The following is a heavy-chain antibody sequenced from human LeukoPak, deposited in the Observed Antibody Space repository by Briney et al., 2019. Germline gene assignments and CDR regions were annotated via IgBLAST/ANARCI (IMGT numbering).Heavy chain of an antibody. CDR3: ARSGGAPNH. Sequence: GGSLRLSCAASGFTFSAIPMTWVRQAPGKGLQRVANINADGSETHYVDSVKGRFTISRDNAKNSLFLQMNSLRAEDTAIYYWARSGGAPNHWGQGTLVTVSS. V-gene: IGHV3-7*03. CDR1: GFTFSAIP. J-gene: IGHJ4*02. CDR2: INADGSET. D-gene: IGHD3-16*01.